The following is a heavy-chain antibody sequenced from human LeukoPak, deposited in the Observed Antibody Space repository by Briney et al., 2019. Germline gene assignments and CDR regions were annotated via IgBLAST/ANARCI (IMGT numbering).Heavy chain of an antibody. CDR3: ARQAYYYDSSGYYLYYFDY. Sequence: PSENLSLTCTVSGGSISSYYWSWIRQPPGKGLEWIGYIYYSGSTNYNPSLKSRVTISVDTSKNQFSLKLSSVTAADTAVYYCARQAYYYDSSGYYLYYFDYWGQGTLVTVSS. J-gene: IGHJ4*02. CDR2: IYYSGST. D-gene: IGHD3-22*01. V-gene: IGHV4-59*08. CDR1: GGSISSYY.